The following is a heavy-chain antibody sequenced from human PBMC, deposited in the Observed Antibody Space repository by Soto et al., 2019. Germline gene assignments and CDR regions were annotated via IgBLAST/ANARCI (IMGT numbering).Heavy chain of an antibody. J-gene: IGHJ4*02. CDR1: GFTFSSYE. V-gene: IGHV3-48*03. CDR2: ISSSGSTI. D-gene: IGHD6-13*01. CDR3: ARGGYSSSWYSY. Sequence: GGSLRLSCAASGFTFSSYEMNWVRQAPGKGLEWVSYISSSGSTIYYADSVKGRFTISRDNAKNSLYLQMNSLRAEDTAVYYCARGGYSSSWYSYWGQGTLVTVSS.